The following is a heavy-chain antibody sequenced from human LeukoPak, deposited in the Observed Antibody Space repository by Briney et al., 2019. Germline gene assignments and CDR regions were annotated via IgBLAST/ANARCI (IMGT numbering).Heavy chain of an antibody. CDR3: ARANYGSGTFYYYYYGMDV. CDR1: GGSISTYY. J-gene: IGHJ6*02. Sequence: SETLSLTCNVSGGSISTYYWSWIRQPPGKGLEWIGYIYYSGSTNYNPSLKSRVTISVDTSKNQFSLKLSSVTAADTAVYYCARANYGSGTFYYYYYGMDVWGQGTTVTVSS. CDR2: IYYSGST. V-gene: IGHV4-59*01. D-gene: IGHD3-10*01.